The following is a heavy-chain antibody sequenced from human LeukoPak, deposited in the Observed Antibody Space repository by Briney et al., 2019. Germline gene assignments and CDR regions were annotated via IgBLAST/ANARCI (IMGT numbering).Heavy chain of an antibody. Sequence: GGSLRLSCAASGFTFSSYSMNWVRQAPGKGLGWVSYISSSSSTIYYADSVKGRFTISRDNAKNSLYLQLNSLRAEDTAVYYCAYSGSYTGHWGQGTLVTVSS. D-gene: IGHD1-26*01. J-gene: IGHJ4*02. CDR1: GFTFSSYS. CDR2: ISSSSSTI. CDR3: AYSGSYTGH. V-gene: IGHV3-48*01.